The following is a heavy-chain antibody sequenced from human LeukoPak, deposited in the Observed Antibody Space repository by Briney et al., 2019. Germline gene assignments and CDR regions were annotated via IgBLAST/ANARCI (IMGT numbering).Heavy chain of an antibody. CDR3: AKDRGLGLTGDEAGDY. CDR2: VRYDGSNK. CDR1: GFAFSSYG. J-gene: IGHJ4*02. D-gene: IGHD7-27*01. Sequence: GGSLRLSCAASGFAFSSYGMHWVRQAPGKGLEWVAVVRYDGSNKYYADSVKGRFTISRDSSKNTLYWQWNSRPPEDTAVYYCAKDRGLGLTGDEAGDYWGQGTLVTVSS. V-gene: IGHV3-30*02.